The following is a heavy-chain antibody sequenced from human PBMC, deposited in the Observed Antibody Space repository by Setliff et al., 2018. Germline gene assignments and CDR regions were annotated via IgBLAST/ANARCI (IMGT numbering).Heavy chain of an antibody. CDR3: AKHGAYNDFLTGYNFYYDMDV. CDR2: IKQDGSEK. J-gene: IGHJ6*02. CDR1: GYTFSSYW. V-gene: IGHV3-7*01. D-gene: IGHD3-9*01. Sequence: PGGSLRLSCAASGYTFSSYWMSWVRQAPGKGLEWVANIKQDGSEKYYVDSVNGRFTISRDNAKNSLYLQMNSLRAEDTAVYYCAKHGAYNDFLTGYNFYYDMDVWGQGTTVTVS.